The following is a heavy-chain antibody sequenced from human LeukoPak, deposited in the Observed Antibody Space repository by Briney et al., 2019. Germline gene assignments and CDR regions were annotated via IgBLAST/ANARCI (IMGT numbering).Heavy chain of an antibody. Sequence: GRSLRLSCAASGFTFSSYAMHWVRQAPGKGLEWVAVISYDGSNKYYADSVKGRFTISRDNSKNTLYLQMNSLRAEDTAVYYCARAIVFTSSFDYWGQGTLVTGSS. CDR2: ISYDGSNK. CDR3: ARAIVFTSSFDY. CDR1: GFTFSSYA. V-gene: IGHV3-30-3*01. D-gene: IGHD1-26*01. J-gene: IGHJ4*02.